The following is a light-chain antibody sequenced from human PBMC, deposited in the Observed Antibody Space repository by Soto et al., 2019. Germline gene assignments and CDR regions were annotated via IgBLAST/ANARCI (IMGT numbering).Light chain of an antibody. Sequence: QSVLTQPPSVSGTPGQRVTISCSGGISNIATNYVHWFQQLPGTAPKVLSNRDNQRPSGVPDRFSGSKSGTSASLAISGLRSGDEGGFYCAEWDDTVRSFVFGTGTKPPVL. CDR3: AEWDDTVRSFV. J-gene: IGLJ1*01. CDR1: ISNIATNY. V-gene: IGLV1-47*01. CDR2: RDN.